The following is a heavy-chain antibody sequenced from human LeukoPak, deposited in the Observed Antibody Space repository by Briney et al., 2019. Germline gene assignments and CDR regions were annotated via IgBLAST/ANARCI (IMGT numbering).Heavy chain of an antibody. Sequence: GGSLRLCCAASGFTFSSYSMNWVRQAPGKGLEWVSAISGSGGSTYYADSVKGRFTISRDNSKNTLYLQMNSLRAEDTAVYYCAGEFYYDSSGSDGYAFDIWGQGTMVTVSS. CDR2: ISGSGGST. V-gene: IGHV3-23*01. D-gene: IGHD3-22*01. J-gene: IGHJ3*02. CDR3: AGEFYYDSSGSDGYAFDI. CDR1: GFTFSSYS.